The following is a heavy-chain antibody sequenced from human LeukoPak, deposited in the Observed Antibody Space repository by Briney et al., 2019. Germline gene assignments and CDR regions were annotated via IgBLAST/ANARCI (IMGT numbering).Heavy chain of an antibody. CDR1: GFTFSSSA. J-gene: IGHJ5*02. CDR3: ARDYTGYFP. V-gene: IGHV3-23*01. D-gene: IGHD3-9*01. CDR2: ISDTGRLS. Sequence: GGSLRLSCAASGFTFSSSAMSWVRQAPGKGLEWVAAISDTGRLSYCADSVNGRFTISRDNSKNTLSLQMNSLRAADTAVYYCARDYTGYFPWGQGTLVTVSS.